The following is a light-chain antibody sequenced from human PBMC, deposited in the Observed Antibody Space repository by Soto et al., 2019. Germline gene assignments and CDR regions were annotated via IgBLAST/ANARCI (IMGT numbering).Light chain of an antibody. V-gene: IGLV2-14*01. CDR2: EVS. CDR3: SSYTSSSTYV. J-gene: IGLJ1*01. Sequence: QSVLTQPASVSGSPGQSITISCTGTSSDVGGYNYVSWYQQHPGKAPKLMIYEVSNRPSGFSNRFSGSKSGNTASLTISGLQAEDEADYYCSSYTSSSTYVFGTGTKVTVL. CDR1: SSDVGGYNY.